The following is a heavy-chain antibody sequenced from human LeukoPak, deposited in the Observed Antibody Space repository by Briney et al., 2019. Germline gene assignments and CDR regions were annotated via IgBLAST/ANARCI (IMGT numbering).Heavy chain of an antibody. J-gene: IGHJ3*02. Sequence: GGSLRLSCAASGFTFSSYWMSWVRQAPGKGLEWVANIKQDGSEKYYEDSVKGRFTISRDNAKNSLYLQMNSLRAEDTAVYYCASSPDYDILTGDAFDIWGQGTMVTVSS. V-gene: IGHV3-7*01. CDR2: IKQDGSEK. CDR1: GFTFSSYW. D-gene: IGHD3-9*01. CDR3: ASSPDYDILTGDAFDI.